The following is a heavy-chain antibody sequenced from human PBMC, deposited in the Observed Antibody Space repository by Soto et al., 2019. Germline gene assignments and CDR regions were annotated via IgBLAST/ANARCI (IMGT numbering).Heavy chain of an antibody. D-gene: IGHD3-10*01. CDR3: ARGSKDSSPGSPIFDF. CDR1: GITFRCRA. J-gene: IGHJ4*02. CDR2: ITDTAEDA. V-gene: IGHV3-23*01. Sequence: PGGSLRLSCVASGITFRCRAMTWLRQAPGEGLERVSTITDTAEDAKYADSVRGRFTIPRDNSQKTLYLQMSSLRADDSAVYFCARGSKDSSPGSPIFDFWGRGTLVTVSS.